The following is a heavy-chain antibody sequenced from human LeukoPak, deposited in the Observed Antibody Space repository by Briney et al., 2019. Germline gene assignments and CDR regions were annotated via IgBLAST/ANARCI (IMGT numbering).Heavy chain of an antibody. CDR1: GYTFTSYA. Sequence: ASVKVSCKASGYTFTSYAMHWVRQAPGQRLEWMGWINAGNGNTKYSQKFQGRVTITRDTSASTAYMELSSLRSEDTAVYYCARANTMVRGVIPYFDCWGQGTLVTVSS. CDR2: INAGNGNT. CDR3: ARANTMVRGVIPYFDC. J-gene: IGHJ4*02. V-gene: IGHV1-3*01. D-gene: IGHD3-10*01.